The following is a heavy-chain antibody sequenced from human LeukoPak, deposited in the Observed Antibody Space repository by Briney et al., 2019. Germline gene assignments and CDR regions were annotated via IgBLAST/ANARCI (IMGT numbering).Heavy chain of an antibody. J-gene: IGHJ4*02. CDR3: ARRSGTDYVWGSYRYTLDY. V-gene: IGHV4-39*01. Sequence: PSETLSLTCTVSGGSISSSSYYWGWIRQPPGKGLEWIGSIYYSGSTYYNPSLKSRVTISVDTSKNQFSLKLSSVTAADTAVYYCARRSGTDYVWGSYRYTLDYWGQGTLVTVSS. D-gene: IGHD3-16*02. CDR1: GGSISSSSYY. CDR2: IYYSGST.